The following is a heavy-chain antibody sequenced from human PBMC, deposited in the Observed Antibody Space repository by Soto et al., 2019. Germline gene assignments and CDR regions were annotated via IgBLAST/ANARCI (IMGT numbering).Heavy chain of an antibody. CDR3: ARDPTTIVTRDGFDL. V-gene: IGHV1-18*01. CDR1: GYTFSTYG. CDR2: VSAYNGNT. Sequence: QVHLVQSGPEVKKPGASVKVSCKASGYTFSTYGVSWVRQAPGQGLEWMGWVSAYNGNTNYAQNLQDRVTMTTDTSTSTAYMELRSLRSDDTAVYYCARDPTTIVTRDGFDLWGQGTIVTVSP. D-gene: IGHD1-26*01. J-gene: IGHJ3*01.